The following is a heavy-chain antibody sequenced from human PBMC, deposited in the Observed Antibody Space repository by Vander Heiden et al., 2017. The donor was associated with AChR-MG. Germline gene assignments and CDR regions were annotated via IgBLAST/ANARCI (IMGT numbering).Heavy chain of an antibody. CDR3: ASDFWDGDV. CDR1: GFTFSSYS. J-gene: IGHJ6*02. CDR2: ISSSSRYR. Sequence: EVQLVESGGGLVKPGGSLRLSCAASGFTFSSYSMNWVRQAPGKGLEWVSSISSSSRYRDDADSVKGRFTISRDKAKNSMYMKMNSLRAEDTAVYDCASDFWDGDVWGQGTTVTVSS. V-gene: IGHV3-21*01. D-gene: IGHD3-3*01.